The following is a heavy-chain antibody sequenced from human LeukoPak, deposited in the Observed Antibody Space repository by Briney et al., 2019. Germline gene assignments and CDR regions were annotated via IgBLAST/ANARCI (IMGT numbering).Heavy chain of an antibody. CDR1: GYSFTSYW. CDR2: IYPGDSDT. J-gene: IGHJ3*02. Sequence: GESLKISCKGSGYSFTSYWIGWVRQMPGKGLEWMGIIYPGDSDTRYSPSFQGQVTISADKSISTAYLQWSSLKASDTAMYYCASRGYCSSTSCYAGAFDIWGQGTMVTVSS. V-gene: IGHV5-51*01. CDR3: ASRGYCSSTSCYAGAFDI. D-gene: IGHD2-2*01.